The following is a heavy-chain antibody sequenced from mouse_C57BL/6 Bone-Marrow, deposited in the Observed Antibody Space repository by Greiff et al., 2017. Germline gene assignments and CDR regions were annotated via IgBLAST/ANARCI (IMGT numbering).Heavy chain of an antibody. CDR1: GFSFNTYA. V-gene: IGHV10-1*01. J-gene: IGHJ1*03. CDR2: IRSKSNNYAT. CDR3: VRGHL. Sequence: EVQLVESGGGLVQPKGSLKLSCAASGFSFNTYAMNWVRQAPGQGLEWVARIRSKSNNYATYYADSVKDRFTISRDDSECMLYLQMNTLNTAVTAMYYCVRGHLWGTGTTVTVSS.